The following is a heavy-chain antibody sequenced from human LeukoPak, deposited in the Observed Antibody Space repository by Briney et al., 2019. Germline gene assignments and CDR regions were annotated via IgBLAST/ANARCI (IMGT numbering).Heavy chain of an antibody. Sequence: GASVKVSCKASGYTFSGNYIQWVRQAPGQGLEWMGWINPNSGGTNYAQKFQGRVTMTRDTSISTAYMELSRLRSDDTAVYYCARDELPYYDSSGYYYWFDPWGQGTLVTVSS. D-gene: IGHD3-22*01. J-gene: IGHJ5*02. CDR1: GYTFSGNY. CDR2: INPNSGGT. V-gene: IGHV1-2*02. CDR3: ARDELPYYDSSGYYYWFDP.